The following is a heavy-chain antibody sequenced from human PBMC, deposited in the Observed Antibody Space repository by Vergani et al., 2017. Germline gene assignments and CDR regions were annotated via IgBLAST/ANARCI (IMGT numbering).Heavy chain of an antibody. J-gene: IGHJ5*02. CDR1: GGFIRSGGHY. CDR2: IYYSGST. D-gene: IGHD4-11*01. V-gene: IGHV4-31*03. CDR3: GGVSNQENWFDP. Sequence: QVQLQESGPGLVKPSQTLSITCTVSGGFIRSGGHYWSWIRQYPGKGLEWIGCIYYSGSTFYNPSLKSRVTISVDTSKNLLSLKLRSVTAADTAVYYCGGVSNQENWFDPWGQGTLVTVSS.